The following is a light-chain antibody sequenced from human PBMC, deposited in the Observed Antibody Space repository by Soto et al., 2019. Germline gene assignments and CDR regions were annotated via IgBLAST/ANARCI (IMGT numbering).Light chain of an antibody. Sequence: EIVLTQSPGTLSLSPGEGATLSCRASQSVSSSYLAWYQQKPGQAPRLLIYGASGRATGIPDRFSGSGSGTHFTLTISRLEPEEFAVYYCQQYGSSPSITFGQGTRLEIK. CDR2: GAS. J-gene: IGKJ5*01. CDR3: QQYGSSPSIT. CDR1: QSVSSSY. V-gene: IGKV3-20*01.